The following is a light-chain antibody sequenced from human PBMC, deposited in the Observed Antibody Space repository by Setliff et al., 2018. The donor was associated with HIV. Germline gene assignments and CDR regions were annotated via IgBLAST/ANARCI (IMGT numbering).Light chain of an antibody. CDR3: QVWHSSSDHYV. CDR2: DDS. V-gene: IGLV3-21*03. CDR1: NIGSKS. Sequence: LTQPPSVSVAPGKTASITCGGNNIGSKSVHWYQQKPGQAPVLVVYDDSHRPSGIPARFSGSNSGYTATLTISRVEAGDEADYYCQVWHSSSDHYVFGIGTKVTVL. J-gene: IGLJ1*01.